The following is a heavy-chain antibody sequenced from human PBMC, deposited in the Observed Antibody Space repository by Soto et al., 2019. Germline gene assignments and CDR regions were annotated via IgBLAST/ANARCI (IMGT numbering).Heavy chain of an antibody. Sequence: GVSLRLSCAASGFTFSNYWMSWVRQAPGKGLEWVANIKQDGSVKYYVDSMKGRFTISRDNAKNSLYLQMNSLRAEDTAVYFCARETTGYDAFDIWGQGTMVTVSS. J-gene: IGHJ3*02. CDR3: ARETTGYDAFDI. D-gene: IGHD6-13*01. CDR2: IKQDGSVK. CDR1: GFTFSNYW. V-gene: IGHV3-7*01.